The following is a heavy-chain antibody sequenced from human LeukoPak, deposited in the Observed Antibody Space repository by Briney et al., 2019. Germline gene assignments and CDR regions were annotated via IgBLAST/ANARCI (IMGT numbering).Heavy chain of an antibody. J-gene: IGHJ4*02. CDR1: GFTFRDYP. CDR2: ISSAGGTT. CDR3: AKDHYWSIDY. D-gene: IGHD3-3*01. V-gene: IGHV3-64*04. Sequence: GGSLRLSCSASGFTFRDYPIHWVRQAPGEGLQYVSAISSAGGTTYYADSVRGRFTISRDIAKNTLYLQMNSLRAEDTGVYYCAKDHYWSIDYWGRGTLVTVSS.